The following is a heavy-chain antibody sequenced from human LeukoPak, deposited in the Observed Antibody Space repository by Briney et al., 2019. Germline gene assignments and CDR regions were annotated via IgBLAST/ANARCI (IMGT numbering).Heavy chain of an antibody. CDR3: ASGNYYDFWSGYPNFDY. V-gene: IGHV1-18*01. D-gene: IGHD3-3*01. CDR2: ISAYNGNT. J-gene: IGHJ4*02. CDR1: GYTFTSYG. Sequence: GASVKVSCKASGYTFTSYGISWVRQAPGQGLEWMGWISAYNGNTNYAQKLQGRVTMTTDTSTSTAYMELRSLRSDDTAVYYCASGNYYDFWSGYPNFDYWGQGTLVTVSS.